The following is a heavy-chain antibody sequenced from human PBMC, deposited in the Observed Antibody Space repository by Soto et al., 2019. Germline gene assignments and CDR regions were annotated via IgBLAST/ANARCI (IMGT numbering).Heavy chain of an antibody. CDR1: GYRFTSYF. D-gene: IGHD1-26*01. CDR3: ASEWVV. CDR2: IDPSDSYT. V-gene: IGHV5-10-1*01. Sequence: RESLKISRKGSGYRFTSYFISWVRQMPGKGLEWMGRIDPSDSYTNYSPSFQGHATISADKSISTAYLQWSSLKASDTAMYYCASEWVVWGQGTTVTVSS. J-gene: IGHJ6*02.